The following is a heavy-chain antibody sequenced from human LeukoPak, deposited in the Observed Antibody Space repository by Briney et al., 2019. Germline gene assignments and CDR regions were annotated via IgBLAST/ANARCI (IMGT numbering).Heavy chain of an antibody. CDR1: SCSFSSYA. V-gene: IGHV3-23*01. CDR3: ARGGAYYDSSGSIPFDY. J-gene: IGHJ4*02. CDR2: VSGTGGTT. Sequence: GGSLRLSCAAHSCSFSSYAMSWVRQAPGKGLEWVSDVSGTGGTTYYADSVKGRFTISRDNAKNSLYLQMNSLRDEDPAVYYSARGGAYYDSSGSIPFDYWGQGTLVTVSS. D-gene: IGHD3-22*01.